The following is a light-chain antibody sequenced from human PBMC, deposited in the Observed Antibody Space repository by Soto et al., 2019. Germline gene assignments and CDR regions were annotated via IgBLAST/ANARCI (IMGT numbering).Light chain of an antibody. J-gene: IGLJ2*01. CDR3: GAWDNSLTGGV. CDR1: ASNIGNNY. Sequence: QSVLTQPPSVSAAPGQKVTISCSGSASNIGNNYVFWYQQLPGTAPKLLIYENYERPSGIPDRFSGSKSGTSATLGITGLQTGDEADYYCGAWDNSLTGGVFGGGTKVTVL. CDR2: ENY. V-gene: IGLV1-51*02.